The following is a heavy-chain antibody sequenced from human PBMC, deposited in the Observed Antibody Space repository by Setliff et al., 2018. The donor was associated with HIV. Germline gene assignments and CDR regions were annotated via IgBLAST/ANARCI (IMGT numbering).Heavy chain of an antibody. CDR3: ARDWNGDGRSIDS. Sequence: GGSLRLSCAASGFTFSAHQMSWVRQPPGKGREWVANIKADGTDKYYVDSVKGRFAISRDNSKNSLYLQMNSLRAGDTAVYYCARDWNGDGRSIDSWGQGTLVAVSS. CDR2: IKADGTDK. D-gene: IGHD1-1*01. CDR1: GFTFSAHQ. V-gene: IGHV3-7*03. J-gene: IGHJ5*01.